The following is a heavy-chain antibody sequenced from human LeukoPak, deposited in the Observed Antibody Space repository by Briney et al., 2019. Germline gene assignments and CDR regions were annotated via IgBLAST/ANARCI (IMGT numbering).Heavy chain of an antibody. CDR3: ARVSVNDYVWRSYRYRYFDY. CDR1: GGSFSGYY. V-gene: IGHV4-34*01. D-gene: IGHD3-16*02. J-gene: IGHJ4*02. CDR2: INHSVST. Sequence: PSETLSLTCAVSGGSFSGYYRSWIPQPPGKGLEWSSEINHSVSTNYNPSLKSAVSISVDTSKSQFSLKLSSVTAADTAVYYCARVSVNDYVWRSYRYRYFDYWGQGTLVTVSS.